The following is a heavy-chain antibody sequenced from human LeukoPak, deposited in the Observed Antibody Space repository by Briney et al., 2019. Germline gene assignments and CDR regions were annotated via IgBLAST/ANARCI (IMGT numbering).Heavy chain of an antibody. CDR1: GYTLTTYY. Sequence: ASVKVSCKASGYTLTTYYMHWVRQAPGQGLEWMGIINPSGGSTSYAQKFQGRVTMTRDTSTSTVYMELSSLRSEDTAVYYCATGYGDIRFDYWGQGTLVTVSS. J-gene: IGHJ4*02. D-gene: IGHD4-17*01. CDR3: ATGYGDIRFDY. CDR2: INPSGGST. V-gene: IGHV1-46*01.